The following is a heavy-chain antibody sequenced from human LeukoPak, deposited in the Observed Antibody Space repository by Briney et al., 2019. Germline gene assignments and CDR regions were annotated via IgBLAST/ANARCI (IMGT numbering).Heavy chain of an antibody. CDR1: GFTFTTYW. J-gene: IGHJ4*02. CDR2: IKGDGSTT. Sequence: PGGSLRLSCAASGFTFTTYWMHWVRQAPGKGLVWVSRIKGDGSTTAYADSVKGRFTISRDNAKNTLYLQMNSLRAEDTAVYYCAREGGLDYWGRGTLVTVSS. CDR3: AREGGLDY. V-gene: IGHV3-74*03. D-gene: IGHD3-16*01.